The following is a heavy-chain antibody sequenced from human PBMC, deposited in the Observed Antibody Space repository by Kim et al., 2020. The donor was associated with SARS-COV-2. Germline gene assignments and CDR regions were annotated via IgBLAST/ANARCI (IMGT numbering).Heavy chain of an antibody. V-gene: IGHV4-34*01. CDR3: ARGKVAGMWSY. Sequence: SETLSLTCAVYGGSFSGYYWSWIRQPPGKGLEWIGEINHSGSTNYNPSLKSRVTISVDTSKNQFSLKLSSVTAADTAVYYCARGKVAGMWSYWGQGTLVTVSS. CDR2: INHSGST. J-gene: IGHJ4*02. D-gene: IGHD6-19*01. CDR1: GGSFSGYY.